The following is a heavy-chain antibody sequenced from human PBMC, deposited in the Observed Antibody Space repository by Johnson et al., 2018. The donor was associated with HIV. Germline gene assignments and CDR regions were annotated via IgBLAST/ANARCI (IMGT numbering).Heavy chain of an antibody. CDR3: TTDDAPSYGDYGEAFDI. CDR1: GFTFSNAW. D-gene: IGHD4-17*01. V-gene: IGHV3-15*01. J-gene: IGHJ3*02. CDR2: IKSKTDGGTT. Sequence: EQLEESGGGLVKPGGSLRLSCAASGFTFSNAWISWVRQAPGKGLEWVGRIKSKTDGGTTDYAAPVKGRFTISRDDSKNTLYLQMNSLKTEDTAVYYCTTDDAPSYGDYGEAFDIWGQGTMVTVSS.